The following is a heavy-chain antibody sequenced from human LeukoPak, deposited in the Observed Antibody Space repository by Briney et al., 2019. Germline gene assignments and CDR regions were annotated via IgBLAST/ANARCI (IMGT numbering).Heavy chain of an antibody. J-gene: IGHJ4*02. V-gene: IGHV3-23*01. CDR3: AKDPALSDCSSTSCYPDY. CDR2: ISGSGGST. D-gene: IGHD2-2*01. CDR1: GFTFSSYA. Sequence: GGSLRLSCAASGFTFSSYAMSWVRQATGEGLEWVSAISGSGGSTYYADSVKGRFTISRDNSKNTLYLQMNSLRAEDTAVYYCAKDPALSDCSSTSCYPDYWGQGTLVTVSS.